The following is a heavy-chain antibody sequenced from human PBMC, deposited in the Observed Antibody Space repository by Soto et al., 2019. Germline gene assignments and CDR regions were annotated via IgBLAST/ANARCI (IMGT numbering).Heavy chain of an antibody. D-gene: IGHD3-10*01. CDR3: ARRERYYGSPGWFDP. CDR1: GASINNFAYY. J-gene: IGHJ5*01. Sequence: SETLSLTCSVSGASINNFAYYLGWIRQPPGKGLEWIGTVYYNENTYYNPSLRSRVAISVDTAKNQFSLNLRSVTAADTAVYFCARRERYYGSPGWFDPWGQGTLVTVSS. CDR2: VYYNENT. V-gene: IGHV4-39*01.